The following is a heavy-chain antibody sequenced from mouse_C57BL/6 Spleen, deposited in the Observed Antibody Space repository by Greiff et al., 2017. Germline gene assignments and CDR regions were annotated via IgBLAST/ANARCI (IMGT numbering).Heavy chain of an antibody. CDR1: GYTFTSYW. CDR2: IYPGSGST. CDR3: ARNGIYYDYDGWFAY. V-gene: IGHV1-55*01. J-gene: IGHJ3*01. D-gene: IGHD2-4*01. Sequence: QVQLQQPGAELVKPGASVKMSCKASGYTFTSYWITWVKQRPGQGLEWIGDIYPGSGSTNYNEKFKSKATLTVDTSSSTAYMQLSSLTSEDSAVYYCARNGIYYDYDGWFAYWGQGTLVTVSA.